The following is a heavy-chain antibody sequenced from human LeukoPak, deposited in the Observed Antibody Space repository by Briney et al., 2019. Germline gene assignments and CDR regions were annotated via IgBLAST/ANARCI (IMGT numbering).Heavy chain of an antibody. CDR3: ARDRISDYVIYGMDV. CDR2: IYYSGST. CDR1: GGSISSYY. V-gene: IGHV4-59*12. Sequence: SETLSLTCTVSGGSISSYYWSWIRQPPGKGLEWIGYIYYSGSTNYNPSLKGRVTISEDASKNQFSLKLSSVTAADTAVYYCARDRISDYVIYGMDVWGKGTTVTVSS. D-gene: IGHD4-17*01. J-gene: IGHJ6*04.